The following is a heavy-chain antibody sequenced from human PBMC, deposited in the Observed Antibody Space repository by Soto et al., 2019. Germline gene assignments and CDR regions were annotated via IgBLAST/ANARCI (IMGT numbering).Heavy chain of an antibody. J-gene: IGHJ4*02. CDR3: ARVAAAGGTIGY. CDR2: IYHGGNT. D-gene: IGHD6-13*01. CDR1: GGSISSGGYS. V-gene: IGHV4-30-2*01. Sequence: QLQLHESGSGLVKPSQTLSLTCAVSGGSISSGGYSWSWIRQPPGKGLEWIGYIYHGGNTYYNPSLKSRDIISVDGSKNQFSLKLSSVTAADTAVYYCARVAAAGGTIGYWGQGTLVTVSS.